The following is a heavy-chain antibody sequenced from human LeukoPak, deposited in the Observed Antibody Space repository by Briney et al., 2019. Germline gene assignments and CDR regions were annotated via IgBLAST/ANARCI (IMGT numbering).Heavy chain of an antibody. Sequence: SGTLSLTCTVSGGSIGSYYWSWIRQPPGKGLEWIGSISDTGGTTYIPSLNSRVTISVDTSKSQFSLNLRSVTAADTAVYYCARSDNGTYRRPFDFWGQGTLVIVS. V-gene: IGHV4-59*01. CDR2: ISDTGGT. D-gene: IGHD1-26*01. CDR3: ARSDNGTYRRPFDF. J-gene: IGHJ4*02. CDR1: GGSIGSYY.